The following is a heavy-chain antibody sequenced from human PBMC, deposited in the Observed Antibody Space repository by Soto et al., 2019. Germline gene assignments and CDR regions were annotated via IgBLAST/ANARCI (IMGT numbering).Heavy chain of an antibody. Sequence: QVQLVQSGAEVKKPGASVKVSCKASGYTFTSYDISWVRQATGQGLEWMGRLNPNSVNTAYAQKFQGRVTMTRNTSRSTAYMELSSLRSEDTAVYYCARTTPYYSYAMDVWGQGTTVTVSS. V-gene: IGHV1-8*01. CDR3: ARTTPYYSYAMDV. CDR1: GYTFTSYD. CDR2: LNPNSVNT. D-gene: IGHD1-1*01. J-gene: IGHJ6*02.